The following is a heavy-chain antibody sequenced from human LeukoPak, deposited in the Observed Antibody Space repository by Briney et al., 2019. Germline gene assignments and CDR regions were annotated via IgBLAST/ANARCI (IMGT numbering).Heavy chain of an antibody. CDR2: ISAYNGNT. CDR3: ARAWEFYDSSGYEDY. Sequence: ASVKVSCKASGYTFTSYGISWVRQAPGQGLEWMGWISAYNGNTNYAQKLQGRVTMTTDTSTSTAYMELRSLRSDDTAVYYCARAWEFYDSSGYEDYWGQGTLVTVSS. D-gene: IGHD3-22*01. CDR1: GYTFTSYG. J-gene: IGHJ4*02. V-gene: IGHV1-18*01.